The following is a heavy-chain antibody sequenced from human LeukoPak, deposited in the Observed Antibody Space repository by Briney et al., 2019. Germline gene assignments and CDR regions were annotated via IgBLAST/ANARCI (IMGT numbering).Heavy chain of an antibody. CDR1: GFTFSSYA. CDR3: ARAALYYYYYGMDV. V-gene: IGHV3-30*04. D-gene: IGHD2-15*01. Sequence: GGSLRLSCAASGFTFSSYAMHWVRQAPGKGLEWVAVISYDGSNKYYADSVKGRFTISRDNSKNTLYLQMNSLRAEDTAVYYCARAALYYYYYGMDVWGQGTTVTVSS. J-gene: IGHJ6*02. CDR2: ISYDGSNK.